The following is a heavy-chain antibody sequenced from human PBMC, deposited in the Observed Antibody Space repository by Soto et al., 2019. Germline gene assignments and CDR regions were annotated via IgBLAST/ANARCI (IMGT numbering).Heavy chain of an antibody. CDR1: GFTFSSYA. CDR2: ISYDGSNK. D-gene: IGHD3-22*01. CDR3: ARAPGPFYDSSGYYYAFDI. V-gene: IGHV3-30*04. Sequence: GGSLRLSCAASGFTFSSYAMHWVRQAPGKGLEWVAVISYDGSNKYYADSVKGRFTISRDNSKNTLYLQMNSLRAEDTAVYYCARAPGPFYDSSGYYYAFDIWGQGTMVTVSS. J-gene: IGHJ3*02.